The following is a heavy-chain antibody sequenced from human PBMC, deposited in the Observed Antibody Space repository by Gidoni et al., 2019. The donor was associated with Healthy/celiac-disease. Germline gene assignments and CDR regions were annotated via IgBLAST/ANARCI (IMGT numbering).Heavy chain of an antibody. V-gene: IGHV1-69*12. CDR1: GGTFSSYA. CDR3: ARGRVNLLDCSGGSCYRGAFDI. D-gene: IGHD2-15*01. Sequence: QVLLLQSGVEVTKSASSVKVSCKSSGGTFSSYAINWVRHAPGQGLEWMGGIIPIFGTASYAQKLQGGVTITADEYTNTAYMWLSSLRSEKTAVYYCARGRVNLLDCSGGSCYRGAFDIWGQGTMVTVSS. CDR2: IIPIFGTA. J-gene: IGHJ3*02.